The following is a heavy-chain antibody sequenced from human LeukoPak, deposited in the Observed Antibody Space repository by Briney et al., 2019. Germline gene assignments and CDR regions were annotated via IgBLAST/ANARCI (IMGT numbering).Heavy chain of an antibody. CDR3: AKGGVRFLEWLPKTYYFDY. V-gene: IGHV3-23*01. CDR2: ISGSGGST. Sequence: GGSLRLSCAASGFTFSSYAMSWVRQAPGKGLEWVSAISGSGGSTYYADSVKGRFTISRDNSKNTLYLQMNSLRAEDTAVYYCAKGGVRFLEWLPKTYYFDYWGQGTLVTVSS. CDR1: GFTFSSYA. D-gene: IGHD3-3*01. J-gene: IGHJ4*02.